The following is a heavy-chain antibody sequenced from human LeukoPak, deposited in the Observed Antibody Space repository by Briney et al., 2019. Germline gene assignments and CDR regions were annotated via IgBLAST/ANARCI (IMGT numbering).Heavy chain of an antibody. V-gene: IGHV4-30-4*08. J-gene: IGHJ4*02. CDR3: ARTSTYYDFWSGYRDFDY. CDR1: GGSISSGDYY. D-gene: IGHD3-3*01. CDR2: IYYSGST. Sequence: SRTPSLTCTGSGGSISSGDYYWSWIRQPPGKGLEWIGYIYYSGSTYYNPSLKSRVTISLDTSKNQFSLNLSSVTAADTAVYYCARTSTYYDFWSGYRDFDYWGQGTLVTVSS.